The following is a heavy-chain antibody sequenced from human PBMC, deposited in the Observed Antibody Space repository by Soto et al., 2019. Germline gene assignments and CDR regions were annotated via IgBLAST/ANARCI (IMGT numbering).Heavy chain of an antibody. Sequence: GESLKISCKGSGYSFTSYWIGWVRQMPGKGLEWMGIIYPGDSDTRYSPSFQGQVTISADKSISTAYLQWSSLKASDTAMYYCARREIAALSYYYGMDVWGQGTTVTVSS. D-gene: IGHD6-6*01. CDR1: GYSFTSYW. J-gene: IGHJ6*02. CDR2: IYPGDSDT. V-gene: IGHV5-51*01. CDR3: ARREIAALSYYYGMDV.